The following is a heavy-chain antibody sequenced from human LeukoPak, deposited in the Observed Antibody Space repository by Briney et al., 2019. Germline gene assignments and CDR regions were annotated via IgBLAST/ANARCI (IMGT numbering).Heavy chain of an antibody. D-gene: IGHD3-10*01. CDR1: GYTFTGYY. V-gene: IGHV1-8*02. CDR2: MNPNSGNT. J-gene: IGHJ4*02. CDR3: ARGKAHAGFGPDY. Sequence: ASVKVSCKASGYTFTGYYMHWVRQATGQGLEWMGWMNPNSGNTGYAQKFQGRVTMTRNTSISTAYMELSSLRSEDTAVYYCARGKAHAGFGPDYWGQGTLVTVSS.